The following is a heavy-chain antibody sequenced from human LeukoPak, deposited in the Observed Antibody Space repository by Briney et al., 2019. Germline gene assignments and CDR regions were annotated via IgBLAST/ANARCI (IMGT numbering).Heavy chain of an antibody. CDR3: AHRHNYYDSSGCFDY. D-gene: IGHD3-22*01. CDR1: GFSLSTSGVG. J-gene: IGHJ4*02. Sequence: SGPTLVNPTQTLTLTCTFSGFSLSTSGVGVGWIRQPPGKALEWLALIYWNDDKRYSPSLKSRLTITKDTSKNQVVLTMTNMDPVDTATYYRAHRHNYYDSSGCFDYWGQGTLVTVSS. CDR2: IYWNDDK. V-gene: IGHV2-5*01.